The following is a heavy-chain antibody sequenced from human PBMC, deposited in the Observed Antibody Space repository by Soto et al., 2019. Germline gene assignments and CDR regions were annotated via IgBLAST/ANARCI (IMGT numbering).Heavy chain of an antibody. CDR2: THGG. J-gene: IGHJ4*02. CDR3: AGELTGLHY. V-gene: IGHV3-66*01. CDR1: GYSVSSKY. D-gene: IGHD3-9*01. Sequence: EVQLVESGGGLVQPGGSLRLSCAASGYSVSSKYITWVRQAPGKGLEWVTDTHGGYADSVRGRFTISTDNSKNTLYLQMNTLRAEDTAVYYYAGELTGLHYWGQGTLVTVSS.